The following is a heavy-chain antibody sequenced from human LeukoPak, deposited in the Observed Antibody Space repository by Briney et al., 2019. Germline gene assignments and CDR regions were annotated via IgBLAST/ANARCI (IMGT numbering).Heavy chain of an antibody. J-gene: IGHJ4*02. CDR3: TKGDGGWYPIDY. CDR2: VDENGAET. CDR1: GFTFNKDG. Sequence: GASLRLSCAASGFTFNKDGMSWVRQAPGKGLEWVSTVDENGAETHYADSVKGRFTISRDNSKNSVLFQMNSLRADGTALYYCTKGDGGWYPIDYWGQGTLVIVSS. D-gene: IGHD6-19*01. V-gene: IGHV3-23*01.